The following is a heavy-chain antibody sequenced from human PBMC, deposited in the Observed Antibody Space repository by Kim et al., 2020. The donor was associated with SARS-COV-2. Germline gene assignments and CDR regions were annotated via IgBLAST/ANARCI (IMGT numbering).Heavy chain of an antibody. J-gene: IGHJ4*02. CDR2: IIPILGIA. CDR3: ARSCSSTSCYTEHFDY. V-gene: IGHV1-69*02. CDR1: GGTFSSYT. D-gene: IGHD2-2*01. Sequence: SVKVSCKASGGTFSSYTISWVRQAPGQGLEWMGRIIPILGIANYAQKFQGRVTITADKSTSTAYMELSSLRSEDTAVYYCARSCSSTSCYTEHFDYWGQGTLVTVFS.